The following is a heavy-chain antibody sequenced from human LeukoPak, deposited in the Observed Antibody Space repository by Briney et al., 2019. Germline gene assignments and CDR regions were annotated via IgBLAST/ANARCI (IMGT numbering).Heavy chain of an antibody. Sequence: SETLSLTCSISDGSISSYYWNWIRQSPGKGLEWIGEINHSGSTNYNPSLKSRVTISVDTSKNQFSLKLSSVTAADTAVYYCARENHDYVWGSYRYLAFDYWGQGTLVTVSS. J-gene: IGHJ4*02. D-gene: IGHD3-16*02. V-gene: IGHV4-34*01. CDR3: ARENHDYVWGSYRYLAFDY. CDR2: INHSGST. CDR1: DGSISSYY.